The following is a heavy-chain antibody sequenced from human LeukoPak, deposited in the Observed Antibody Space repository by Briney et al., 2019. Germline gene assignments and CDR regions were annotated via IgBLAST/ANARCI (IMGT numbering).Heavy chain of an antibody. D-gene: IGHD2-15*01. CDR2: IYHSGST. V-gene: IGHV4-30-2*01. CDR1: GGSISSGGYS. Sequence: KTSETLSLTCAVSGGSISSGGYSWSWIRQPPGKGLEWIGYIYHSGSTYYNPSLKSRVTISVDRSKNQFSLKLSSVTAADTAVYYCARGSLLPGLRCWWFDPWGQGTLVTVSS. CDR3: ARGSLLPGLRCWWFDP. J-gene: IGHJ5*02.